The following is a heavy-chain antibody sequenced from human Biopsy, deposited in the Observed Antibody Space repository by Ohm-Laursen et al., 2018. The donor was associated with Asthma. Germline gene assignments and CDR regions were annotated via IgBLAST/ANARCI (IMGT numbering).Heavy chain of an antibody. V-gene: IGHV3-30*18. Sequence: SLRLSCTASEFTFSNYGMHWVRQAPGKGLEWLAIISFDGSNQYYADSVKGRFTISRDNSRNALHLEMNSLRAEDTAVYFCAKEGFPGWELRRGPDSWGQGTLVTVSS. D-gene: IGHD1-26*01. CDR2: ISFDGSNQ. CDR3: AKEGFPGWELRRGPDS. J-gene: IGHJ4*02. CDR1: EFTFSNYG.